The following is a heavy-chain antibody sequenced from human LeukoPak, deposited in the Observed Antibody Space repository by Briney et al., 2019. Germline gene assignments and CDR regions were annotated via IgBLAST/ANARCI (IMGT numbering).Heavy chain of an antibody. V-gene: IGHV3-30-3*01. CDR2: IPYDGSNK. Sequence: GGSLRLSCAASGFTFSSYAMHWVRQAPGKGLEWVAVIPYDGSNKYYADSVKGRFTISRDNSKNTLYLQMNSLRAEDTAVYYCARDGYDFWSGYYTYYYYGMDVWGQGTTVTVSS. CDR1: GFTFSSYA. D-gene: IGHD3-3*01. CDR3: ARDGYDFWSGYYTYYYYGMDV. J-gene: IGHJ6*02.